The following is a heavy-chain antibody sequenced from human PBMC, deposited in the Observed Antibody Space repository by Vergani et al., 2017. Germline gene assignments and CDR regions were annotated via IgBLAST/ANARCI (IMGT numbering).Heavy chain of an antibody. D-gene: IGHD2-8*01. J-gene: IGHJ4*02. Sequence: QVQLVESGGGLVKPGGSLRLSCAAPGFTFSDYYMSWICQAPGKGRGWVSYISSGSSYTHYADSVKGRFTISRDNAKNSLYLQMNSLRAEDTAVYYCAGEGCTNGVCYTGFDYWGQGTLVTVSS. CDR1: GFTFSDYY. CDR2: ISSGSSYT. V-gene: IGHV3-11*05. CDR3: AGEGCTNGVCYTGFDY.